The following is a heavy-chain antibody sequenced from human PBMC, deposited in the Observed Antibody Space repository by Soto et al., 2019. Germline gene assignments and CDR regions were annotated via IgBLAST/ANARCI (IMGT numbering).Heavy chain of an antibody. D-gene: IGHD3-3*01. CDR3: ATQASQYDCWCSYYTVAHYYRDMDL. CDR2: TSCDGSKK. V-gene: IGHV3-30*03. J-gene: IGHJ6*04. CDR1: GFTFSTYG. Sequence: QAQVVESGGGVVQPGGSLRLSCAGSGFTFSTYGVHWVRQAPGKGLEWVAVTSCDGSKKYYADSVKGRFTVTRDNSKNTVYLKMNSLRPEDTAENYYATQASQYDCWCSYYTVAHYYRDMDLWGEGSTVTISS.